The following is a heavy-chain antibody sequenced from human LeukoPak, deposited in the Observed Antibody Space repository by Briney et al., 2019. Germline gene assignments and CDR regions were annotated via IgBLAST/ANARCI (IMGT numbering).Heavy chain of an antibody. Sequence: GGSLRLSCAASGFTVSNNFMNWVRQAPGKGLEWVSVIFDVGNTYYADSVKDRFTISRDNSKSTLYLQMNSLRVEDTAVYYCTRDAPAGGKLDSWGQGTLVTVSS. CDR1: GFTVSNNF. V-gene: IGHV3-66*01. CDR3: TRDAPAGGKLDS. D-gene: IGHD4-23*01. CDR2: IFDVGNT. J-gene: IGHJ4*02.